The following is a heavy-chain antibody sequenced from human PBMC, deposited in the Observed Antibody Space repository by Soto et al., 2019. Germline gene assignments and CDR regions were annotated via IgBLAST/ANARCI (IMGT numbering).Heavy chain of an antibody. CDR1: YC. Sequence: YCGRRMRQMPGKGLEWMGIIYPGDSDTRYSPSFQGQVTISADKSISTAYLQWSSLKASDTAMYYCARRRDVIDYWGQGTLVTVSS. V-gene: IGHV5-51*01. J-gene: IGHJ4*02. CDR3: ARRRDVIDY. CDR2: IYPGDSDT.